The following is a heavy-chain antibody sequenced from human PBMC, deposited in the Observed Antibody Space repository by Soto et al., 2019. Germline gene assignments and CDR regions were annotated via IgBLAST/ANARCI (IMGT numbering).Heavy chain of an antibody. Sequence: PGGSLRLSCAASGFTFSSYWMSWVRQAPGKGLEWVANIKQDGSEKYYVDSVKGRFTISRDNAKNSLYLQMNSLRAEDTVVFYCARATGGIGQPPRYFDYSGQGTLVTVSS. V-gene: IGHV3-7*01. CDR2: IKQDGSEK. CDR1: GFTFSSYW. D-gene: IGHD3-16*01. CDR3: ARATGGIGQPPRYFDY. J-gene: IGHJ4*02.